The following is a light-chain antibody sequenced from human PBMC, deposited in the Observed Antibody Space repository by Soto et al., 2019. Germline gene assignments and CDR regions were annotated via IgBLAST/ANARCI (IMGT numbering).Light chain of an antibody. CDR2: GPS. J-gene: IGKJ4*01. Sequence: EIVLTQSPGTLSLSPGERATLACRSSQSVSNNYLAWYQQKPGQAPRLLIYGPSSRATGIPARFSGSGSGTDFTLTISSLEPEDFAVYYCQQRSNWPLTFGGGTKVDIK. V-gene: IGKV3D-20*02. CDR1: QSVSNNY. CDR3: QQRSNWPLT.